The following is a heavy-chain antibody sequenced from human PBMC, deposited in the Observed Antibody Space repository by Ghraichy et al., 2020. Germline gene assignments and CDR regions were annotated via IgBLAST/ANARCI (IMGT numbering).Heavy chain of an antibody. D-gene: IGHD2-2*02. V-gene: IGHV3-48*01. CDR3: ARRYCGSTSCYTDY. Sequence: GGSLRLSCAASGFTFSSYSVDWVRQAPGKGLEWVSYISSSTSTMYHADSVRGRFTISRDNAKNSLYLQMSSLRAEDTAVYYCARRYCGSTSCYTDYWGQGTLVTVSS. CDR1: GFTFSSYS. CDR2: ISSSTSTM. J-gene: IGHJ4*02.